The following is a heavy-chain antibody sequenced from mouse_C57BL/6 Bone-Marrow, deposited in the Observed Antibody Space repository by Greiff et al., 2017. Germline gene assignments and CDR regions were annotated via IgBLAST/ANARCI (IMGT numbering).Heavy chain of an antibody. J-gene: IGHJ3*01. V-gene: IGHV1-69*01. CDR3: ARSSLRGFAY. CDR1: GYTFTSYW. CDR2: IDPSDSYT. Sequence: QVQLQQSGAELVMPGASVKLSCTASGYTFTSYWMHWVQQRPGQGLEWIGEIDPSDSYTNYNQKFKGKSTLTVDKSSSTAYMQLSSLTSEDSAVYYCARSSLRGFAYWGQGTLVTVSA. D-gene: IGHD6-1*01.